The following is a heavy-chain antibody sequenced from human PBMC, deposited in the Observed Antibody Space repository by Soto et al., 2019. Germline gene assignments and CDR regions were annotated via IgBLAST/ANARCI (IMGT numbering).Heavy chain of an antibody. Sequence: VASVKVSCKASGGTFSSYAISWVRQAPGQGLEWMGGIIPIFGTANYAQKFQGRVTITADESTSTAYMELSSLRSEDTAVYYCAGGQTAGRDGYNVFDYWGQGTLVTVSS. CDR2: IIPIFGTA. CDR3: AGGQTAGRDGYNVFDY. V-gene: IGHV1-69*13. J-gene: IGHJ4*02. D-gene: IGHD5-12*01. CDR1: GGTFSSYA.